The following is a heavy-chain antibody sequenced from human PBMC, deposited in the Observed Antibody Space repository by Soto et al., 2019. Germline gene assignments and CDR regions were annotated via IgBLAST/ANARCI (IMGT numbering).Heavy chain of an antibody. V-gene: IGHV4-39*01. CDR2: IYYSGIT. CDR3: ASLTVTTSGVDY. D-gene: IGHD4-17*01. J-gene: IGHJ4*02. CDR1: GGSISSRSYY. Sequence: QLQLQESGPGLVKPSETLSLTCSVSGGSISSRSYYWAWIRQPPGKGLEWIGSIYYSGITYYNPSLKSRVTISVDTSKNQFSLKLSSVTAADTAVYYCASLTVTTSGVDYWGQGNLVTVSS.